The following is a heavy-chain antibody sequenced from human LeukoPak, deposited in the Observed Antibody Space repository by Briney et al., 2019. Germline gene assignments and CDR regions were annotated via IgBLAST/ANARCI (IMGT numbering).Heavy chain of an antibody. D-gene: IGHD3-9*01. J-gene: IGHJ4*02. CDR1: GFTFSSYE. CDR3: AKGDVLRYFDWLLTSEGPSYFDY. Sequence: GGSLRLSCAASGFTFSSYEMNWVRQAPGKGLEWVSYISSSGSTIYYADSVKGRFTISRDNSKNTLYLQMNSLRAEDTAVYYCAKGDVLRYFDWLLTSEGPSYFDYWGQGTLVTVSS. CDR2: ISSSGSTI. V-gene: IGHV3-48*03.